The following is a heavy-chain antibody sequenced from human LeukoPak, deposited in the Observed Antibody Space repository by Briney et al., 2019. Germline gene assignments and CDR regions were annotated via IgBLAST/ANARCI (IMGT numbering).Heavy chain of an antibody. CDR3: ARGGWTYRRYYYFDY. CDR2: IYSGGST. Sequence: GGSLRLSCTASGFTVSSHYISWVRQAPGKGLEWVSCIYSGGSTYYADSVKGRFTISRDNSKNTVFLQMNSLRAEDTAMYYCARGGWTYRRYYYFDYWGQGSLVTVSS. D-gene: IGHD1-7*01. V-gene: IGHV3-53*01. J-gene: IGHJ4*02. CDR1: GFTVSSHY.